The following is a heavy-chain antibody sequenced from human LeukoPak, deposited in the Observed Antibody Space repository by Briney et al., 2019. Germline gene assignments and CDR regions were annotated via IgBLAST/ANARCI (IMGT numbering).Heavy chain of an antibody. D-gene: IGHD1-26*01. J-gene: IGHJ5*02. V-gene: IGHV4-4*02. CDR2: IFHSGST. CDR3: TRRGTKWELDNWFAP. Sequence: PSGSLSLTCAVSGGSISSSNWWCWVRQPPGKGLEGIVEIFHSGSTKYNPSLRNRVTISVNKSKKQFSMKQHSVTAADTAVYYCTRRGTKWELDNWFAPWGQGTLVTVPS. CDR1: GGSISSSNW.